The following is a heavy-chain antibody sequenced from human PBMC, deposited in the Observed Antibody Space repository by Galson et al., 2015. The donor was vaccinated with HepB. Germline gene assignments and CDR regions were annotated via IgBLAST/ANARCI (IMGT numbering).Heavy chain of an antibody. J-gene: IGHJ2*01. CDR2: VYYVGTT. CDR1: GGSLISGTHY. Sequence: LTCTVSGGSLISGTHYWGWVRQTPGKGLEWIGSVYYVGTTFYSPSLKGRGTLSVDTSKNQFSLELRSVTAADTSVYYCARLPRVYDISSGATNWYFDLWGRGTLVTVSS. D-gene: IGHD3-3*01. V-gene: IGHV4-39*01. CDR3: ARLPRVYDISSGATNWYFDL.